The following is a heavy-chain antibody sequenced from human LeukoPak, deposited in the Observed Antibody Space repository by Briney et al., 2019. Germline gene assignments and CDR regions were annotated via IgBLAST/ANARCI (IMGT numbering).Heavy chain of an antibody. CDR1: GYTFTGYY. D-gene: IGHD2-8*01. CDR3: ASSTMVSAMEAPGR. J-gene: IGHJ4*02. V-gene: IGHV1-2*02. Sequence: GASVKVSCKASGYTFTGYYMHWVRQAPGQRFEWMGWINPNSGGTRYAQKFQGRVNMTRDTSISSAYMELSRLTSDDTAMYYCASSTMVSAMEAPGRWGQGTLVTVSS. CDR2: INPNSGGT.